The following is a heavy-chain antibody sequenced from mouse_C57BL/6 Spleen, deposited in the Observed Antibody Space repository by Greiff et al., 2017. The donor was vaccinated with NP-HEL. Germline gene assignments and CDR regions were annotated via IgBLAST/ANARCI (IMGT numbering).Heavy chain of an antibody. CDR2: IHPNSGST. J-gene: IGHJ1*03. CDR3: ARYGLGDWYFDV. Sequence: QVQLQQPGAELVKPGASVKLSCKASGYTFTSYWMHWVKQRPGQGLEWIGMIHPNSGSTNYNEKFKSNATLTVDKSSSTAYMQLSSLTSEDSAVYYCARYGLGDWYFDVWGTGTTVTVSS. V-gene: IGHV1-64*01. D-gene: IGHD4-1*01. CDR1: GYTFTSYW.